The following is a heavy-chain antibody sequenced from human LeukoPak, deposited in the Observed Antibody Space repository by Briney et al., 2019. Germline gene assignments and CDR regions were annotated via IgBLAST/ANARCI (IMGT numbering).Heavy chain of an antibody. CDR2: IKPGGSDK. Sequence: GGSLRLSCAASGFTFSSHWMSWVRQAPGKGLEWMTNIKPGGSDKYYVNSVKGRLTISRDNSKNSLYLQMDSLRAEDTAVYYCARTGLWSGYYWYFDYWGQGTLVTVSS. J-gene: IGHJ4*02. CDR1: GFTFSSHW. V-gene: IGHV3-7*01. D-gene: IGHD3-3*01. CDR3: ARTGLWSGYYWYFDY.